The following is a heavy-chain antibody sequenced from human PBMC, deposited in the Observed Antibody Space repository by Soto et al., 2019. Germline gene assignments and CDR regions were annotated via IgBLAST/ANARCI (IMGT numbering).Heavy chain of an antibody. J-gene: IGHJ4*02. Sequence: GASVKVSCKASVAIFSSYAISWVRQAPGQGLEWMGGIIPIFGTANYAQKFQGRVTITADESTSTAYMELSSLRSEDTAVYYCARERGYFDYWGQGTLVTVSS. CDR3: ARERGYFDY. CDR1: VAIFSSYA. CDR2: IIPIFGTA. V-gene: IGHV1-69*13.